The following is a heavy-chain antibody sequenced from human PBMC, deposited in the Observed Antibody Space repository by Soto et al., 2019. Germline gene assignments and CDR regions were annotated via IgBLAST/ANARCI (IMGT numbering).Heavy chain of an antibody. V-gene: IGHV1-18*01. D-gene: IGHD5-12*01. CDR1: GYTFINYH. Sequence: QVQLVQSGGEVKKPGASVTVSCKASGYTFINYHITWVRQAPGQGLEWMAWINTYNGMTDYAQRFQGGVTMTRDTSTSTAYMELRNLGSDDTAVYFYAKSPRGEMATDWGQGTLVTVSS. CDR3: AKSPRGEMATD. CDR2: INTYNGMT. J-gene: IGHJ4*02.